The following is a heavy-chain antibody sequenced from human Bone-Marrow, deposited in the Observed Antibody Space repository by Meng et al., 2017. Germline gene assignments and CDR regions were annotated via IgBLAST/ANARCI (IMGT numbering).Heavy chain of an antibody. Sequence: GESLKISCAASGFTFSDYYMSWIRQAPGKGLEWVSYISSSGSTIYYADSVKGRFTISRDNAKNSLYLQMNSLRAEDTAVYYCAKDGRRGSGSYYIPGSSDYWGQGTLVTVSS. D-gene: IGHD3-10*01. CDR3: AKDGRRGSGSYYIPGSSDY. CDR1: GFTFSDYY. J-gene: IGHJ4*02. CDR2: ISSSGSTI. V-gene: IGHV3-11*04.